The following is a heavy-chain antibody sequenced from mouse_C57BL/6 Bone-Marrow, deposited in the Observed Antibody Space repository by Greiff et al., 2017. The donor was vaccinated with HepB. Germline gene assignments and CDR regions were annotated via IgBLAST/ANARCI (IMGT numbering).Heavy chain of an antibody. CDR3: TRDLITTVGAY. Sequence: EVHLVESGEGLVKPGGSLKLSCAASGFTFSSYAMSWVRQTPEKRLEWVAYISSGGDYIYYADTVKGRFTISRDNARNTLYLQMSSLKSEDTAMYYCTRDLITTVGAYWGQVTLVTVSA. D-gene: IGHD1-1*01. CDR2: ISSGGDYI. CDR1: GFTFSSYA. V-gene: IGHV5-9-1*02. J-gene: IGHJ3*01.